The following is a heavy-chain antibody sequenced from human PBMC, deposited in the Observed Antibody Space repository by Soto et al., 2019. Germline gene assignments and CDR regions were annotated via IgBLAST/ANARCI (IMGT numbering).Heavy chain of an antibody. V-gene: IGHV4-39*01. CDR1: GGSISSSSYY. CDR2: IYYSGST. CDR3: ARQKVSYDILTGRWFDP. J-gene: IGHJ5*02. D-gene: IGHD3-9*01. Sequence: SETLSLTCTVSGGSISSSSYYWGWIRQPPGKGLEWIGSIYYSGSTYYNPSLKSRVTISVDTSKNQFSLKLSSVTAADTAVYYCARQKVSYDILTGRWFDPWGQGTLVTVSS.